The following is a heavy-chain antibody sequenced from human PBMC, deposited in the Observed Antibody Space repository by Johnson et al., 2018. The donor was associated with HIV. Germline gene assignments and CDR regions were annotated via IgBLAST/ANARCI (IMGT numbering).Heavy chain of an antibody. Sequence: QVQLVESGGGLVKPGGSLRLSCAASGFTFISYCMHWVRQAPGKGLEWVAFIRYDGSNKYYADSVKGRFTISRDNSKNTLYLQMNSRKTEDTAVYYCTTGTSWYGAITFDIWGQGTMVTVSS. CDR2: IRYDGSNK. J-gene: IGHJ3*02. CDR1: GFTFISYC. CDR3: TTGTSWYGAITFDI. V-gene: IGHV3-30*02. D-gene: IGHD6-13*01.